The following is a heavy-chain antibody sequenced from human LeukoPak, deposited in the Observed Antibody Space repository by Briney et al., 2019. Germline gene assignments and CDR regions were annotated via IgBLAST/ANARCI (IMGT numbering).Heavy chain of an antibody. CDR2: ISSSSRYR. J-gene: IGHJ6*03. CDR3: ARVAAAFYYYYYMDV. Sequence: SGGSLRLSCAASGFTFSSYSMNWVRQAPGKGLEWVSSISSSSRYRYYADSVKGRFPISRDNTKNSLYLQMNSLRAEDTAVYYCARVAAAFYYYYYMDVWGKGTTVTVSS. D-gene: IGHD6-13*01. CDR1: GFTFSSYS. V-gene: IGHV3-21*01.